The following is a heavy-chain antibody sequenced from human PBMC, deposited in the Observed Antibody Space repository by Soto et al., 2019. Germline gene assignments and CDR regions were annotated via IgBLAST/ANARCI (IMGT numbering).Heavy chain of an antibody. V-gene: IGHV3-9*01. D-gene: IGHD2-2*01. CDR3: AKDRSTGSPYYGMDF. CDR1: GFTFGDYA. Sequence: LRLSCAASGFTFGDYAMHWVRPVPGKGLEWVSGFKWNSGDVGYADSVKGRFTISRDNARNSLYLQMNSLRPEDTAVYYCAKDRSTGSPYYGMDFWGQGTMVTVSS. CDR2: FKWNSGDV. J-gene: IGHJ6*02.